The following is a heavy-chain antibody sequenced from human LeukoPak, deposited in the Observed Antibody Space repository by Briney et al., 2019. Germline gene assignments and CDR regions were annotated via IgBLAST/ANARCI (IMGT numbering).Heavy chain of an antibody. CDR3: AREGRDGYNEY. D-gene: IGHD5-24*01. V-gene: IGHV4-59*01. CDR2: IYNNAST. J-gene: IGHJ4*02. CDR1: GGSISRYY. Sequence: SETLSLTCSVSGGSISRYYWSWVRQPPGKGLKWIGYIYNNASTSYSPSLKSRLFMSVDTSTNKVSLKLRSVTEADTAIYYCAREGRDGYNEYWGQGTLVIVSS.